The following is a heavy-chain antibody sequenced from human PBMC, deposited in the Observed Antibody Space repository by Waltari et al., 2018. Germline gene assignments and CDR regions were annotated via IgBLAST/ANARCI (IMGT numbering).Heavy chain of an antibody. J-gene: IGHJ6*02. CDR3: ARLGYCSSANCFYGMDV. V-gene: IGHV3-7*01. CDR1: GFTFSSYW. D-gene: IGHD2-2*01. CDR2: KKQDGVPT. Sequence: EVQVVESGGGLVQPGGSLRLSCAASGFTFSSYWMSWVRQAPGKGLEWLANKKQDGVPTYYVDSGKGRFTISRDNAKNSLFLQMNSLRADDTAVYYCARLGYCSSANCFYGMDVWGQGTTVTVSS.